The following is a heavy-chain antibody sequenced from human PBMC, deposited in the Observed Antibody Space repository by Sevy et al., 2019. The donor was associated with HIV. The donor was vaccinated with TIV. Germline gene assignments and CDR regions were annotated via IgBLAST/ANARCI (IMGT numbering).Heavy chain of an antibody. CDR1: GFTFSSYW. J-gene: IGHJ4*02. V-gene: IGHV3-7*04. Sequence: GGSLRLSCAASGFTFSSYWMSWVRQAPGKGLEWVANIKQDGSEKYYVDSVKGRFTTSRDNAKNSLYLQMNSLTAEDTAVYYCARGVSTPFQATTEYYFDYWGQGTLVTVSS. CDR3: ARGVSTPFQATTEYYFDY. CDR2: IKQDGSEK. D-gene: IGHD2-15*01.